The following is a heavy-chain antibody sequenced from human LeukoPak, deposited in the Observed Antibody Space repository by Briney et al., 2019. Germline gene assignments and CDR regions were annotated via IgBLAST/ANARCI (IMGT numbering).Heavy chain of an antibody. CDR3: ARWRGMVRGVHTRGNWFDP. V-gene: IGHV4-39*07. CDR1: GGSISSYSYY. D-gene: IGHD3-10*01. CDR2: IFYSGST. J-gene: IGHJ5*02. Sequence: SETLSLTCTVSGGSISSYSYYWGWIRQPPGKGLEWIGSIFYSGSTYYNPSLKSRVTISVDTSKNQFSLNLSSVTAADTAVYYCARWRGMVRGVHTRGNWFDPWGQGTLVTVSS.